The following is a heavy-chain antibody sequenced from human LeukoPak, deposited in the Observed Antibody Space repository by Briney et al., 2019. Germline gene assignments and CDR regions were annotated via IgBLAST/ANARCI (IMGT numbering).Heavy chain of an antibody. CDR1: GGTFKNYA. CDR2: IDPNSGNP. V-gene: IGHV7-4-1*02. D-gene: IGHD3-22*01. Sequence: GSSIKVSCKASGGTFKNYAFTWVRQAPGHGLEWMGWIDPNSGNPTYAQGFTGRFVFSSDTSVTTAYLQISSLKAEDTAVYFCARLHYDSSGFSLLDYWGQGTLVTVSS. CDR3: ARLHYDSSGFSLLDY. J-gene: IGHJ4*02.